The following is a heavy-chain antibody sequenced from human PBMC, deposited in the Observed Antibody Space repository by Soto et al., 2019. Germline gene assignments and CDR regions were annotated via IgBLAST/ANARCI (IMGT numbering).Heavy chain of an antibody. D-gene: IGHD3-3*01. J-gene: IGHJ6*02. CDR3: ARSAITLFGVVSIPPHYYSEMDV. V-gene: IGHV1-69*01. Sequence: QVQLVQSGAEVKKPGSSVKVSCKASGGTFNRYAISWVRQAPGQGLEWMGGIIPICGMGNDAQRFQGRVTITADESTGTAYMELSSLRSEDTGVYYCARSAITLFGVVSIPPHYYSEMDVWGQGTTVTVSS. CDR2: IIPICGMG. CDR1: GGTFNRYA.